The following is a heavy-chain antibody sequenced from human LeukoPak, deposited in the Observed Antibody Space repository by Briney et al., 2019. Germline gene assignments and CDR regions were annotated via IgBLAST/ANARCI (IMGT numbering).Heavy chain of an antibody. V-gene: IGHV4-59*01. D-gene: IGHD6-19*01. J-gene: IGHJ3*02. CDR2: IYYSGTT. CDR1: GGSFSGYY. CDR3: ARGLPGYSNGDDAFDI. Sequence: SETLSLTCAVSGGSFSGYYWSWFRQPPGKGLEWIVDIYYSGTTNYNPSLKRRITITVDTSRNKISLYLSPVSAADTAVYYCARGLPGYSNGDDAFDIWGQGTMVTVSS.